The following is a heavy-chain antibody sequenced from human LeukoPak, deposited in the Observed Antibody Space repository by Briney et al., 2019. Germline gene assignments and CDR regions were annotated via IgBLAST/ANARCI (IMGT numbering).Heavy chain of an antibody. CDR3: ARPYDGNALRRGFDI. V-gene: IGHV4-59*08. CDR2: IHYTGST. J-gene: IGHJ3*02. Sequence: PSETLSLTCTVPGGSISTDYWSWVRQPPGKGLEWIGYIHYTGSTYYNPSLKSRVTISVDTSKNQFSLKLSSVTAADTAVYYCARPYDGNALRRGFDIWGQGTMVTVSS. D-gene: IGHD4-23*01. CDR1: GGSISTDY.